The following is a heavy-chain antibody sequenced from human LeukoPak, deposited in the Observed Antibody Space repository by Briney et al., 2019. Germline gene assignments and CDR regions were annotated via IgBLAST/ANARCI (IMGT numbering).Heavy chain of an antibody. D-gene: IGHD6-13*01. V-gene: IGHV1-8*01. J-gene: IGHJ4*02. Sequence: GWMNPNSGNTGSAQKFQRRVTMTRNTSISTAYTELSSLRSEDTAVYYCARAGIAAAEFDYWGQGTLVTVSS. CDR3: ARAGIAAAEFDY. CDR2: MNPNSGNT.